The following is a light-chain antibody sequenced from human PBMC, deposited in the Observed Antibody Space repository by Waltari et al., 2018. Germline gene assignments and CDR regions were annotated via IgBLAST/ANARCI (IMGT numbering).Light chain of an antibody. CDR3: QQHGTLPAT. CDR2: RAS. CDR1: QSVGSSS. Sequence: EIVLTQSPGPASLSPGERATLSCRASQSVGSSSLAWYQQKPGQAPRLVIYRASRRATGIPDRFSGSGSGTEFSLTISRLEPEDFAVYYCQQHGTLPATFGQGTKVEIK. J-gene: IGKJ1*01. V-gene: IGKV3-20*01.